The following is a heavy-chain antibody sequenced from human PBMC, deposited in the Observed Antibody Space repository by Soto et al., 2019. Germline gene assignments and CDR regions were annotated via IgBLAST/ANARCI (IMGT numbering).Heavy chain of an antibody. CDR2: ISSSSTYI. CDR1: GFTFSTYS. Sequence: LRLSCAASGFTFSTYSMNWVRQAPGKGLEWVSYISSSSTYIYYADSVKGRFTISRDNAKNSLYLQMNSLRAEGTAVYYCLIAVAGSFAPDYWGQGNLVTVSS. J-gene: IGHJ4*02. V-gene: IGHV3-21*01. CDR3: LIAVAGSFAPDY. D-gene: IGHD6-19*01.